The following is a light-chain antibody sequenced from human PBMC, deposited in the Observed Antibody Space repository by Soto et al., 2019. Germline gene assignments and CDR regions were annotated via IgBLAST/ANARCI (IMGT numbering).Light chain of an antibody. CDR3: QQYGSSSWT. V-gene: IGKV3-20*01. J-gene: IGKJ1*01. CDR2: GAS. Sequence: SVLTQPPGTLSLSPGERATLPCRASQSVSSSYLAWYQQKPGQAPRLLIYGASSRATGIPDRFSGSGSGTDFTLTISRLEPEDFAVYYCQQYGSSSWTFGQGTKVDIK. CDR1: QSVSSSY.